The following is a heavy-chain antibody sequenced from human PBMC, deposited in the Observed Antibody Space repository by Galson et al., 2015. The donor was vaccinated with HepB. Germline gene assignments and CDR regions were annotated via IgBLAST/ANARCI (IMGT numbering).Heavy chain of an antibody. Sequence: CVRLSCAASGFTFSSYSMNWVRQAPGKGLEWVSYISSSSSTIYYADSVKGRFTISRDNAKNSLYLQMNSLRAEDTAVYYCARDGPPPEQHWGQGTLVTVSS. CDR1: GFTFSSYS. CDR2: ISSSSSTI. CDR3: ARDGPPPEQH. J-gene: IGHJ1*01. V-gene: IGHV3-48*01.